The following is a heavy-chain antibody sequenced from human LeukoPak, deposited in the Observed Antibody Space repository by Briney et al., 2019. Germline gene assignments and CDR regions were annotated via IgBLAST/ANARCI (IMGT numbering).Heavy chain of an antibody. D-gene: IGHD6-19*01. CDR2: IIPIFGTA. CDR3: AREAEAVAGPFDY. CDR1: GGTFSSYA. Sequence: ASVKVSCKASGGTFSSYAISWVRQAPGQGLEWMGGIIPIFGTANYAQKFQGRVTITADESTSTAYMELSSLRSEDTAAYYCAREAEAVAGPFDYWGQGTLVTVSS. V-gene: IGHV1-69*13. J-gene: IGHJ4*02.